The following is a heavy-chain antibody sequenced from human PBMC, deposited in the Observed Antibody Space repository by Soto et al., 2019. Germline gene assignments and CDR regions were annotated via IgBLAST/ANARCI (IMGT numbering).Heavy chain of an antibody. J-gene: IGHJ3*02. CDR2: ISYDGSNK. D-gene: IGHD5-12*01. V-gene: IGHV3-30-3*01. Sequence: AGGSLRLSCAASGFTFSSYAMHWVRQAPGKGLEWVAVISYDGSNKYYADSVKGRFTISRDNSKNTLYLQMNSLRAEDTAVYYCARNYVEMATIWGAFDIWGQGTMVTVSS. CDR1: GFTFSSYA. CDR3: ARNYVEMATIWGAFDI.